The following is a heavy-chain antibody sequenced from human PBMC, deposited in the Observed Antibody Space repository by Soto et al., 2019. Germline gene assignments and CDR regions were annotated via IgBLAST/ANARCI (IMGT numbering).Heavy chain of an antibody. V-gene: IGHV3-33*01. D-gene: IGHD2-2*01. CDR2: IWYDGSNK. Sequence: GGSLRLSCAASGFTFSSYGMHWVRQAPGKGLEWVAVIWYDGSNKYYADSVKGRFTISRDNSKNTLYLQMNSLRAEDTAVYYCARRSEYCSSTSCRNYYMDVWGKGTTVTVSS. CDR3: ARRSEYCSSTSCRNYYMDV. J-gene: IGHJ6*03. CDR1: GFTFSSYG.